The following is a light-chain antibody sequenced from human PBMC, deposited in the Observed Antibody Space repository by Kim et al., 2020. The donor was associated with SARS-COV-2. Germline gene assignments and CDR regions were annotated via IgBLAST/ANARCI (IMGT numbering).Light chain of an antibody. V-gene: IGLV1-44*01. CDR3: AAWDDSLNSRV. CDR2: SNN. CDR1: SSNIGSNT. Sequence: QSVLTQPPSASGTPGQRVTISCSGSSSNIGSNTVNWYQQLPGTAPKLLIYSNNQRPSGVPDRFSGSKSGTSASLPISGLQSEDEADYYCAAWDDSLNSRVFGGGTQLTV. J-gene: IGLJ3*02.